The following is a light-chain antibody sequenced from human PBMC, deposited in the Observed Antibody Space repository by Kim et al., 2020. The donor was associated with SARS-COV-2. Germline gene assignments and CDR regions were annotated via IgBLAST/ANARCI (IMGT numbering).Light chain of an antibody. CDR3: NSRDSSGNHLYV. CDR2: GKN. V-gene: IGLV3-19*01. Sequence: SSELTQDPAVSVALGQTVRITCQGDSLRSYYASWYQKKPGQAPGLVIYGKNNRPSGIPDRFSGSSSGNTASLTITGAQGEDEADYYCNSRDSSGNHLYVF. CDR1: SLRSYY. J-gene: IGLJ1*01.